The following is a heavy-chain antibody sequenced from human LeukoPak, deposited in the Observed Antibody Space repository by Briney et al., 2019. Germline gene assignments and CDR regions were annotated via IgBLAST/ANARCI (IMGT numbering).Heavy chain of an antibody. Sequence: GGSLRLSCAASGFTFSSYAMSWVRQAPGKGLEWVSAISGSGGSTYYADSVKGRFTISRDNSKNTLYLQMNSLRAEDTAVYYRAKDETNYDFWSGYYYYYMDVWGKGTTVTVSS. CDR1: GFTFSSYA. D-gene: IGHD3-3*01. CDR3: AKDETNYDFWSGYYYYYMDV. V-gene: IGHV3-23*01. CDR2: ISGSGGST. J-gene: IGHJ6*03.